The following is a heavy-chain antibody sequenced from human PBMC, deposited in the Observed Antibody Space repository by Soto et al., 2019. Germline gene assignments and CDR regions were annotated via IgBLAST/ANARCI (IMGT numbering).Heavy chain of an antibody. CDR1: GFTFISYG. CDR3: AKVPDYYYGMDV. Sequence: PGGSLRLSCAASGFTFISYGIHFFRQAPVKGLEWVAVISYDGSNKYYADSVKGRFTISRDNSKNTLYLQMNSLRAEDTAVYYCAKVPDYYYGMDVWGQGTTVTVSS. CDR2: ISYDGSNK. J-gene: IGHJ6*02. V-gene: IGHV3-30*18.